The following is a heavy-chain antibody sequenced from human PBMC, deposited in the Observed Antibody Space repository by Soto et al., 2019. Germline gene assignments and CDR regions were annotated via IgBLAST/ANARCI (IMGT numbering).Heavy chain of an antibody. CDR1: GYTFTSYY. D-gene: IGHD2-15*01. CDR3: ASDHCSGGSCYSGVFDP. J-gene: IGHJ5*02. CDR2: IIPILGIA. Sequence: GASVKVSCKASGYTFTSYYMHWVRQAPGQGLEWMGRIIPILGIANYAQKFQGRVTITADKSTSTAYMELSSLRSEDTAVYYCASDHCSGGSCYSGVFDPWGQGTLVNVSS. V-gene: IGHV1-69*04.